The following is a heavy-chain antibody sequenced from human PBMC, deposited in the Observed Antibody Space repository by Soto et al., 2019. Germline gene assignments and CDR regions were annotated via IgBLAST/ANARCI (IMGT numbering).Heavy chain of an antibody. CDR1: GYTFTSYG. V-gene: IGHV1-18*01. D-gene: IGHD6-13*01. CDR3: ARGTAAAGMENYWYFDL. CDR2: ISAYNGNT. J-gene: IGHJ2*01. Sequence: QVQLVQSGAEVKKPGASVKVSCKASGYTFTSYGISWVRQAPGQGLEWMGWISAYNGNTNYAQKLQGRVTMTTDTSTSTAYMELRSLRYDDTAVYYCARGTAAAGMENYWYFDLWGRGTLVTVSS.